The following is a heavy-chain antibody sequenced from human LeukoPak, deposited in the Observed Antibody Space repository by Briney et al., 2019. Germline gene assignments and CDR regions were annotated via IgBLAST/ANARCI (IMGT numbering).Heavy chain of an antibody. CDR3: VAGKEK. J-gene: IGHJ4*02. CDR1: GFTFSNYE. V-gene: IGHV3-48*03. D-gene: IGHD6-19*01. Sequence: GGSLRLSCAASGFTFSNYEMNWVRQAPGKGLEWVSYITSSGSIMYYPDSVKGRFTISRDNAKNSLYLQMNSLRAEDTAVYYCVAGKEKWGQGTLVTVSS. CDR2: ITSSGSIM.